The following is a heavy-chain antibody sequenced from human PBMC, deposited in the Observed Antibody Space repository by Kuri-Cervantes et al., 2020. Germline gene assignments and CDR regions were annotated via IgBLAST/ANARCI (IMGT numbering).Heavy chain of an antibody. V-gene: IGHV3-30-3*01. CDR3: ARWGIAAAGTR. J-gene: IGHJ4*02. Sequence: GESLKISCAASGFTFSSHAMHWVRQAPGKGLEWVAVISYDGSNQYYADSVKGRFTISRDNSKNTLYLQMNSLRAEDTAVYYCARWGIAAAGTRWGQGTLVTVSS. D-gene: IGHD6-13*01. CDR1: GFTFSSHA. CDR2: ISYDGSNQ.